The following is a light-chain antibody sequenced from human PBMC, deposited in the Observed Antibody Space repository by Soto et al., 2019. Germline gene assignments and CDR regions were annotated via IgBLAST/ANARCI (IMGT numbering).Light chain of an antibody. V-gene: IGLV2-14*01. Sequence: QSVLTQPASVSGSPGQSITIACTGTSSDVGGYKYVSWYQHHPGKAPKLMIYEVSNRPSGFSNRFSGSKSGNTASLTISGLQAEYESHYYCSSYSSSILVFGTGTKVTGL. CDR1: SSDVGGYKY. CDR3: SSYSSSILV. CDR2: EVS. J-gene: IGLJ1*01.